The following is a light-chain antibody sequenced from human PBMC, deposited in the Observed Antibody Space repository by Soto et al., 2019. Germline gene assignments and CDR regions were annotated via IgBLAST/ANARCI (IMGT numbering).Light chain of an antibody. V-gene: IGKV3-11*01. CDR1: QSVGSN. CDR2: DAS. J-gene: IGKJ5*01. Sequence: EIVLTQPPYTLSLSPGERATLSCSASQSVGSNLAWHQQKPGQAPRLLIYDASNSATGIPARFSGSGSGTHFTLSISSLEPEDFAVYYRQQRSSCTPLFGQGTRLE. CDR3: QQRSSCTPL.